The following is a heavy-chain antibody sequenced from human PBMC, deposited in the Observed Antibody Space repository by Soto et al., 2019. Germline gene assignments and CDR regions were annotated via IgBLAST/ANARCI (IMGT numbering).Heavy chain of an antibody. CDR2: IKQGGNEK. Sequence: PGGSLRLSCAASGFSFSTYLMSWVRQAPGKGLEWVANIKQGGNEKFYVDSVKGRFTISRDNDKKSLYLQMDSLRVEDTAVYYCVGALTYEVPYYYHGMDVWGKGTTVTVSS. CDR1: GFSFSTYL. V-gene: IGHV3-7*01. J-gene: IGHJ6*04. CDR3: VGALTYEVPYYYHGMDV. D-gene: IGHD3-16*01.